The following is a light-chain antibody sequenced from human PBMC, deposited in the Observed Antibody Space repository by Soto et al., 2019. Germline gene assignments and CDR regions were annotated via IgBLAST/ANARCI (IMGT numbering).Light chain of an antibody. J-gene: IGKJ1*01. CDR3: QHYDQYPGT. CDR1: QSISRW. CDR2: DAI. V-gene: IGKV1-5*01. Sequence: DIPITQSPSTLSASVGDRVTISCRGSQSISRWLAWYQQKPGKGPKVLIHDAISLESGVPSRFSGSGSGTEFPLTLHGLQPDDMATYYCQHYDQYPGTFGQGTKVDVK.